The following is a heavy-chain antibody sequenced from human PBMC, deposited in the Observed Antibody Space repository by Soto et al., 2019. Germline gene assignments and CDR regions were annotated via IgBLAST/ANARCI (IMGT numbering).Heavy chain of an antibody. D-gene: IGHD6-19*01. J-gene: IGHJ5*02. CDR3: AKFSSGWP. V-gene: IGHV3-30*18. Sequence: GGSLRISCAASGFTFSSYGMHWVRQAPGKGLEWVAVISYDGSNKYYADSVKGRFTISRDNSKNTLYLQMNSLRAEDTAVYYCAKFSSGWPWGQGTLVTVSS. CDR2: ISYDGSNK. CDR1: GFTFSSYG.